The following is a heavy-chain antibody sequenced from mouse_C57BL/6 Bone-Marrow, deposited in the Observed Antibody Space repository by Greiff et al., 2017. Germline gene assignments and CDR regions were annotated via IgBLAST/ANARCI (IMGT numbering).Heavy chain of an antibody. CDR3: ARIYCCSSWFAY. Sequence: QVTLKESGPGILQPSQTLSLTCSFSGFALSTSGMGVGWIRQPSGKGLDWLAHIWWDDDKYYSPALKSRLTISKDTSKNQVFLKISNVDTAYTATYYCARIYCCSSWFAYWGQGTLVTVSA. CDR2: IWWDDDK. J-gene: IGHJ3*01. V-gene: IGHV8-8*01. CDR1: GFALSTSGMG. D-gene: IGHD1-1*01.